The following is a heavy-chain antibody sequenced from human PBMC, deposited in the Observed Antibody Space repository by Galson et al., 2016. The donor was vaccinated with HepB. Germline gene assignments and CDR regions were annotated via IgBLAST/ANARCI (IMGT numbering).Heavy chain of an antibody. D-gene: IGHD2-15*01. J-gene: IGHJ5*02. V-gene: IGHV1-8*01. CDR1: RYAFISYD. CDR2: MNPDTGNT. CDR3: AGVGDCSGGGCYTLQQRYHYNWFDP. Sequence: SVKVSCKASRYAFISYDVNWVRQATGQGLEWMGWMNPDTGNTGYAQKFQGRVTMTRNTSINTAYMELSSLTSEDTAVYYCAGVGDCSGGGCYTLQQRYHYNWFDPWGQGTLVTVSS.